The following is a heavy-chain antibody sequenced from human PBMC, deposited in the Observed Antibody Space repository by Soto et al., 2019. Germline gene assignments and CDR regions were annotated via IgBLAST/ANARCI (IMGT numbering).Heavy chain of an antibody. CDR1: GFTFSSYA. CDR3: AKTYYYDSSGYYQNWFDP. CDR2: ISFDGSNE. D-gene: IGHD3-22*01. J-gene: IGHJ5*02. V-gene: IGHV3-30-3*02. Sequence: PGGSLRLSCAASGFTFSSYAMHWIRQAPGKGLEWVAIISFDGSNEYYADSVKGRFTISRDNSKNTLYLQVSSLRAEDTAVYYCAKTYYYDSSGYYQNWFDPRGQGTLVTVSS.